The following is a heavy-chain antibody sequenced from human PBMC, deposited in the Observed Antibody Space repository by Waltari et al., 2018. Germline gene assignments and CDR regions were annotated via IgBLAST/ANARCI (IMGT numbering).Heavy chain of an antibody. Sequence: QVQLQQWGAGLLKPSETLSLTCAVYGGSFSGYYWSWIRQPPGKGLEWIGEITHSGTTNSNPSLTSRVTISVDTSKNQFSLKLSSVTAADTAVYYCATNNPNFDYWGQGTLVTVSS. CDR1: GGSFSGYY. D-gene: IGHD1-1*01. CDR2: ITHSGTT. J-gene: IGHJ4*02. V-gene: IGHV4-34*01. CDR3: ATNNPNFDY.